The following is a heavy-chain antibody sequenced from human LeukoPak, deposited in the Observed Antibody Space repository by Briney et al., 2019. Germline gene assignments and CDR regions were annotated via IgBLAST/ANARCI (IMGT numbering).Heavy chain of an antibody. CDR2: IYSGGYT. V-gene: IGHV3-53*01. Sequence: PGGSLRLSCAASGFTVSSNYMSWIRQAPGKGLEWVSLIYSGGYTYYVDSVKGRFTISRDNSKNTLYLQMNSLRAEDTAVYYCARAQGGPLESYDHWGQGTLVTVSS. CDR1: GFTVSSNY. CDR3: ARAQGGPLESYDH. D-gene: IGHD1-1*01. J-gene: IGHJ4*02.